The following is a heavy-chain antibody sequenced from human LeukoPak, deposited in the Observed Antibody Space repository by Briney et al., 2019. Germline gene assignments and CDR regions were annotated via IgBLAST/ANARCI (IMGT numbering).Heavy chain of an antibody. CDR2: INPNSGGT. V-gene: IGHV1-2*02. J-gene: IGHJ4*02. D-gene: IGHD2-8*02. Sequence: ASVKVSCTASGYTFTGHYMHWVRQAPGQGLEWMGWINPNSGGTSYAQNFQGRVTMTRDTSINTAYMEVSRLRSDDTAVYYCAREPYPPPWYYFDYWGQGTLVTVSS. CDR3: AREPYPPPWYYFDY. CDR1: GYTFTGHY.